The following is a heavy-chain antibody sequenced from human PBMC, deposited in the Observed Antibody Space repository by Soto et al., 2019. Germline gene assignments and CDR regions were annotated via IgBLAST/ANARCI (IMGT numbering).Heavy chain of an antibody. J-gene: IGHJ6*02. CDR1: GGTLSGYA. Sequence: QVQLVQSGAEGRKPGSSVKVSCKASGGTLSGYAISWVRQAPGQGLEWMGGIIPIFGTANYAQKFQGRVTITADESTSTAYMELSSLRSEDTAVYYCARQGTGDYYYGMDVWGQGTTVTVSS. D-gene: IGHD1-1*01. CDR2: IIPIFGTA. CDR3: ARQGTGDYYYGMDV. V-gene: IGHV1-69*01.